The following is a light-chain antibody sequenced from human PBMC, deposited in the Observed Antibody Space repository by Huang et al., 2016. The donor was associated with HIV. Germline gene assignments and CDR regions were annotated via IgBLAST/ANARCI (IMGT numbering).Light chain of an antibody. CDR1: QSVSTY. CDR2: DAS. J-gene: IGKJ4*01. V-gene: IGKV3-11*01. CDR3: QQRSSWPLT. Sequence: EIVLTQSPVTLSLSPGDRATLSCRASQSVSTYLAWYQQKPGQAPRLLIYDASNRATGIPARCSARWSGTDFTLTISSLEPEDFVVYYCQQRSSWPLTFGGGTSVEIK.